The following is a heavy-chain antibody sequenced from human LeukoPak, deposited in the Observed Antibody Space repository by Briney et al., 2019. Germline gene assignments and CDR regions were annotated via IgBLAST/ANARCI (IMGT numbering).Heavy chain of an antibody. CDR3: ARDLMDRGVFFDY. V-gene: IGHV1-46*01. Sequence: ASVKVSCKASGYSFTSYYMHWVRQAPGQGLEWMGIINPSGGSTSFAQKFQGRVTITADESTSTAYMELSSLRSEDTAVYYCARDLMDRGVFFDYWGQGTLVTVSS. CDR2: INPSGGST. D-gene: IGHD3-10*01. CDR1: GYSFTSYY. J-gene: IGHJ4*02.